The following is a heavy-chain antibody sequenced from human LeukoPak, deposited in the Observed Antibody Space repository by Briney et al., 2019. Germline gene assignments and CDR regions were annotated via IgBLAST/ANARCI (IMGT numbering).Heavy chain of an antibody. J-gene: IGHJ4*02. CDR2: IYPDDSAT. V-gene: IGHV5-51*01. Sequence: GESLKISCKGSGYTFSSYWIGWVRQMPGGGLDWMGIIYPDDSATKYSPSFQGQVTISVDKSISTAYLQWSSLKASDTAMYYCARHAPLVRGVIYYFDHWGQGTLVTVSS. D-gene: IGHD3-10*01. CDR3: ARHAPLVRGVIYYFDH. CDR1: GYTFSSYW.